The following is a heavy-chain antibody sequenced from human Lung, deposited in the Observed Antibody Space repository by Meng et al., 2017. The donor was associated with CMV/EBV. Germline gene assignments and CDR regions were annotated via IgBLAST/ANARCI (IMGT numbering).Heavy chain of an antibody. J-gene: IGHJ6*02. CDR1: GGSISSYY. CDR3: ARVGWDYYYYGMDV. Sequence: SETLSLXCTVSGGSISSYYWSWIRQPPGKGLEWIGYIYYSGSTNYNPSLKSRVTISVDTSKNQFSLKLSSVTAADTAVYYCARVGWDYYYYGMDVWGQGATATVSS. D-gene: IGHD2-15*01. CDR2: IYYSGST. V-gene: IGHV4-59*01.